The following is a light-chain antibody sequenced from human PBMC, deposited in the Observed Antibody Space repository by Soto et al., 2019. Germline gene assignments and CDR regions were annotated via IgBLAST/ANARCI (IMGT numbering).Light chain of an antibody. CDR2: WAS. CDR3: QQYYSTPLT. Sequence: DIVMTQSPDSLAVSLGERATINFKSSQSVLYSSNNKNYLAWYQQKPGQPPKMLIYWASTRESGVPDRFSGSGSGTDFPLTISSLQAEDVAVYYCQQYYSTPLTFGGGTKVDIK. CDR1: QSVLYSSNNKNY. V-gene: IGKV4-1*01. J-gene: IGKJ4*01.